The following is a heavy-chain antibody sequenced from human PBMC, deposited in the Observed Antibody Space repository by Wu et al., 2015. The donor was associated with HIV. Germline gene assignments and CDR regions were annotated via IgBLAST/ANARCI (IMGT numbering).Heavy chain of an antibody. CDR3: ARGGTIMGPTIKTSYYMDV. CDR1: RFTTDD. J-gene: IGHJ6*03. CDR2: INLNSGNT. Sequence: QVQLVQSGAEVKKPGASVKVSCKASRFTTDDINWLRQATGQGLEWMGWINLNSGNTGYAQKFQGRVTISKNTSIITAYVELSSLRSEDTAIYYCARGGTIMGPTIKTSYYMDVWGKGTMVTVSS. D-gene: IGHD1-26*01. V-gene: IGHV1-8*03.